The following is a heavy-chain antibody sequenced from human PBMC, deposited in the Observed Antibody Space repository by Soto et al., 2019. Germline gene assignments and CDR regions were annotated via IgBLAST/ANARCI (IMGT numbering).Heavy chain of an antibody. CDR2: IYYSGST. Sequence: SETLSLTCTVSGDSISSHYWSWIRQPPGKGLEWIGYIYYSGSTDYNPSLKSRVTISVHTSKTQFSLKLISVTAADTAVYYCARDDFNTALDYWGQGTLVTVSS. CDR3: ARDDFNTALDY. CDR1: GDSISSHY. J-gene: IGHJ4*02. D-gene: IGHD5-18*01. V-gene: IGHV4-59*11.